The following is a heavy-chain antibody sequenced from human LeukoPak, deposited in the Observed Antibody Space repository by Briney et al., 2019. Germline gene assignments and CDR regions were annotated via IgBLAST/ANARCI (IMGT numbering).Heavy chain of an antibody. CDR1: GGSISSYY. CDR3: ARDGPIVVVPAAILGFYNWFDP. CDR2: IYYSGST. V-gene: IGHV4-59*12. D-gene: IGHD2-2*02. Sequence: SETLSLTCTVSGGSISSYYWSWIRQPPGKGLEWIGYIYYSGSTNYNPSLKSRVTISVDTSKNQFSLKLSSVTAADTAVYYCARDGPIVVVPAAILGFYNWFDPWGQGTLVTVSS. J-gene: IGHJ5*02.